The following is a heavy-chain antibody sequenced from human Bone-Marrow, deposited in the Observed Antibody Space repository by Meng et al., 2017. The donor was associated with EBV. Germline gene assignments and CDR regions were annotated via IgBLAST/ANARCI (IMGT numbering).Heavy chain of an antibody. Sequence: GNLVRSGAEVKKPGASVKISCKAAGKILISSYFHWVRQAPGQGLEWMGRIISRGGRTIYAQNFRGRVTMTRDTSTSKVYLEVRSLRSEDTAVYFCARDGGNHNFDFWGQGTLVTVSS. CDR1: GKILISSY. CDR3: ARDGGNHNFDF. CDR2: IISRGGRT. V-gene: IGHV1-46*01. J-gene: IGHJ4*02. D-gene: IGHD1-14*01.